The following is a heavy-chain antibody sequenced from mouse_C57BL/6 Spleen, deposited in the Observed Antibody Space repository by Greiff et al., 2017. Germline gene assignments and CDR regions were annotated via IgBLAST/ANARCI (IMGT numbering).Heavy chain of an antibody. Sequence: VQLQESGAELVRPGASVTLSCKASGYTFTDYEMHWVKQTPVHGLEWIGAIDPETGGTAYNQKFKGKAILTADKSSSTAYMELRSLTSEDSAVYYFTRDYGSSYEDDYWGQGTTLTVSS. CDR3: TRDYGSSYEDDY. J-gene: IGHJ2*01. CDR1: GYTFTDYE. D-gene: IGHD1-1*01. V-gene: IGHV1-15*01. CDR2: IDPETGGT.